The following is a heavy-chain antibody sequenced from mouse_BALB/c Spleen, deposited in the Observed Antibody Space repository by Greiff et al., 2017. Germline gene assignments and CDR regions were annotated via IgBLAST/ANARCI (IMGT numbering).Heavy chain of an antibody. V-gene: IGHV3-5*02. J-gene: IGHJ4*01. CDR1: GISITTGNYR. CDR3: ARDDDDYAMDY. Sequence: VQLKESGPGLVKPSQTVSLTCTVTGISITTGNYRWSWIRQFPGNKLEWIGYIYYSGTITYNPSLTSRTTITRDTSKNQFFLEMNSLTAEDTATYYCARDDDDYAMDYWGQGTSVTVSS. D-gene: IGHD2-3*01. CDR2: IYYSGTI.